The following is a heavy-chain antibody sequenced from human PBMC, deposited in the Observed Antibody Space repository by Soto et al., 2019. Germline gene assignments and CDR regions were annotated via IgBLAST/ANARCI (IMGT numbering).Heavy chain of an antibody. CDR2: IKQDGSEK. J-gene: IGHJ4*02. CDR3: ATYIAAAGTYYFDY. D-gene: IGHD6-13*01. CDR1: GFTFSSYW. Sequence: GGSLRLSCAASGFTFSSYWMSWVRQAPGKGLEWVANIKQDGSEKYYVDSVKGRFTISRDNAKNSLYLQMNSLRAEDTAVYYCATYIAAAGTYYFDYWGQGTLVTVSS. V-gene: IGHV3-7*05.